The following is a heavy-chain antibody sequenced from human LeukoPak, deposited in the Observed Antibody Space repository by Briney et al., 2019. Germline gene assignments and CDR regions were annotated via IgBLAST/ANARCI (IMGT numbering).Heavy chain of an antibody. J-gene: IGHJ6*03. CDR1: GVSININSFD. CDR3: RVVPAAMQLYFSSMDA. V-gene: IGHV4-39*07. D-gene: IGHD2-2*01. Sequence: SETLSLTCSVSGVSININSFDWDWIRQPPGKGLEWIGSFSHGGTTYYNASVESRVTRSADTSKNQLSLRLTSVTAADTAVYYCRVVPAAMQLYFSSMDAWGKGTTVTVSS. CDR2: FSHGGTT.